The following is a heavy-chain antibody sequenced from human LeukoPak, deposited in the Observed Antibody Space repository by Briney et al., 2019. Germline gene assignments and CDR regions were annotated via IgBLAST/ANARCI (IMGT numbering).Heavy chain of an antibody. J-gene: IGHJ4*02. CDR3: ARDRETQYYDILTGPLDY. CDR2: ISSSSSYI. Sequence: GGSLRLSCAASGFTFSSYSMNWVRQAPGKGLEWVSSISSSSSYIYYADSVKGRFTISRDNAKNSLYLQMNSLRAEDTAVYYCARDRETQYYDILTGPLDYWGQGTLVTVSS. D-gene: IGHD3-9*01. CDR1: GFTFSSYS. V-gene: IGHV3-21*01.